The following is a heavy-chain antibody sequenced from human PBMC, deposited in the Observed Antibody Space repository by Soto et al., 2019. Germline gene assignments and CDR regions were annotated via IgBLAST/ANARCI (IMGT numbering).Heavy chain of an antibody. CDR3: ARTSRFDC. J-gene: IGHJ4*02. CDR2: INHSGST. Sequence: QVQLQQWGAGLLKPSETLSLTCAVYCGSFSGYYWSWIRQPPGKGLEWIGEINHSGSTNYNPSLXSXVXXSVDTSKNQFSRKLSSVTAADTAVYYCARTSRFDCWGQGTLVTVSS. V-gene: IGHV4-34*01. D-gene: IGHD6-6*01. CDR1: CGSFSGYY.